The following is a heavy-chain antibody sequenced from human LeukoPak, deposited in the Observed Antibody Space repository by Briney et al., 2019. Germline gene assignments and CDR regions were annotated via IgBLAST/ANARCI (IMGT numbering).Heavy chain of an antibody. CDR2: INHSGST. J-gene: IGHJ4*02. D-gene: IGHD3-3*01. CDR1: GGSFSGYD. CDR3: ARGPRYYDFWSGYQKYYFDY. Sequence: SETLSLTCAVYGGSFSGYDWSWIRQPPGKGLEWIGEINHSGSTNYNPSLKSRVTISVDTSKNQFSLKLSSVTAADTAVYYCARGPRYYDFWSGYQKYYFDYWGQGTLVTVSS. V-gene: IGHV4-34*01.